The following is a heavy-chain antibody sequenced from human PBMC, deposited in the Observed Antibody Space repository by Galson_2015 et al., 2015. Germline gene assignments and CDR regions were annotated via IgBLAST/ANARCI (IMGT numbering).Heavy chain of an antibody. CDR2: IWYDGSNK. CDR1: GFTFSSYG. J-gene: IGHJ4*02. CDR3: AREMRRGPDSSGCPLGEDY. V-gene: IGHV3-33*01. D-gene: IGHD3-22*01. Sequence: SLRLSCAASGFTFSSYGMHWVRQAPDKGLEWVAVIWYDGSNKYYADSVKGRFTISRDNSKNTLYLQMNSLRAEDTAVYYCAREMRRGPDSSGCPLGEDYWGQGPLVTGSS.